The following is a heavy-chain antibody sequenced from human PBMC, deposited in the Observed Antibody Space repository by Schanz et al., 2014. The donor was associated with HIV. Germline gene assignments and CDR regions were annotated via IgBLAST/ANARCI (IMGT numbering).Heavy chain of an antibody. V-gene: IGHV1-18*01. Sequence: QVQLVQSGAEGRKPGSSVKVSCKASGGPFSSYAFNWVRQAPGQGLEWMGWISAYNGKTNYARKVQGRVTMTTDTSTTTAYMELRSLRSDDTAVYYCARGARYGMDIWGQGTTVTVSS. CDR2: ISAYNGKT. CDR3: ARGARYGMDI. J-gene: IGHJ6*02. CDR1: GGPFSSYA.